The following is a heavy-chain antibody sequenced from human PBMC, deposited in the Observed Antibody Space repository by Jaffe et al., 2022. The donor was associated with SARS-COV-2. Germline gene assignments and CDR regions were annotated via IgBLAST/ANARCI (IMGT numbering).Heavy chain of an antibody. CDR2: ISAYNGNT. J-gene: IGHJ3*02. CDR1: GYTFTSYG. V-gene: IGHV1-18*01. D-gene: IGHD5-18*01. Sequence: QVQLVQSGAEVKKPGASVKVSCKASGYTFTSYGISWVRQAPGQGLEWMGWISAYNGNTNYAQKLQGRVTMTTDTSTSTAYMELRSLRSDDTAVYYCARTLSTWIQLWLDAFDIWGQGTMVTVSS. CDR3: ARTLSTWIQLWLDAFDI.